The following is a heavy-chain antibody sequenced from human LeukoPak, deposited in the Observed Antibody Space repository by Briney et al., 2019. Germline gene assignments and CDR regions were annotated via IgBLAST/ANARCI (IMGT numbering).Heavy chain of an antibody. CDR1: GGTFSSYA. Sequence: SVKVSCKASGGTFSSYAISWVRQAPGQGLEWMGGIIPIFGTANYAQKFRGRVTITADESTSTAYMELSSLRSEDTAVYYCAKVRGGSYRGYYFDYWGQGTLVTVSS. D-gene: IGHD1-26*01. V-gene: IGHV1-69*13. CDR3: AKVRGGSYRGYYFDY. J-gene: IGHJ4*02. CDR2: IIPIFGTA.